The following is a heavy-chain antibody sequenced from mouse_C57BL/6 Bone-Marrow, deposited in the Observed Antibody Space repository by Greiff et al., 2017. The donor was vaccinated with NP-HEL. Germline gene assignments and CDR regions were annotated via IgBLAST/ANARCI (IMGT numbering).Heavy chain of an antibody. CDR3: ARGVLQDAMDY. CDR1: GYTFTRYW. J-gene: IGHJ4*01. D-gene: IGHD2-14*01. Sequence: VQLQQSGAELVKPGASVKLSCKASGYTFTRYWIPWVKQRPGQGLEWIGVIYPGSGSTNSNAKFKSKATLTVDTSSSTAYLQLSSLTSEASAVYYGARGVLQDAMDYWGQGTSVTVSS. V-gene: IGHV1-55*01. CDR2: IYPGSGST.